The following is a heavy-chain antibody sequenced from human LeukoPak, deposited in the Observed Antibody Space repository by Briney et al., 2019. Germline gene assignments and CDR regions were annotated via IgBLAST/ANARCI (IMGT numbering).Heavy chain of an antibody. CDR2: IYPGDSDT. V-gene: IGHV5-51*01. CDR3: ARLLPIFGVDDAFDI. D-gene: IGHD3-3*01. Sequence: GESLKISCKGSGYSFTSYWIGWVRQMPGKGLEWMGIIYPGDSDTRYSPSFQGQVTISADKSISTAYLQWSSLKASDTAMYYCARLLPIFGVDDAFDIWGQGTMVTVSS. J-gene: IGHJ3*02. CDR1: GYSFTSYW.